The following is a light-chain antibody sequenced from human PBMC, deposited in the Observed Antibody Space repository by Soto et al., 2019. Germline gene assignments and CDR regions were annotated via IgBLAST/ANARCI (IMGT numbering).Light chain of an antibody. Sequence: AIQMTQSPSSLSASVGDTVTITCRASQGIRNDLGWYQQKPGEAPKLLIYAASSLQGGVPSRFSGSGSGSDFTLTISSLQPEDFATYYCLQDYKYPYTFGQGTKLEIK. CDR1: QGIRND. V-gene: IGKV1-6*01. CDR3: LQDYKYPYT. CDR2: AAS. J-gene: IGKJ2*01.